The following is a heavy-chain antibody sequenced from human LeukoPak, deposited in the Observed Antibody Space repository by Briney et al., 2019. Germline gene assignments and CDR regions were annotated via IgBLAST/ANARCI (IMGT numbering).Heavy chain of an antibody. CDR3: AREDGRFLFGLSVYYYYYYMDV. V-gene: IGHV4-59*12. Sequence: SETLSLTCTVSGGSISSYYWSWIRQPPGKGLEWIGYIYYSGSTNYNPSLKSRVTISVDTSKNQFSLKLSSVTAADTAVYYCAREDGRFLFGLSVYYYYYYMDVWGKGTTVTVSS. J-gene: IGHJ6*03. CDR2: IYYSGST. CDR1: GGSISSYY. D-gene: IGHD3-3*01.